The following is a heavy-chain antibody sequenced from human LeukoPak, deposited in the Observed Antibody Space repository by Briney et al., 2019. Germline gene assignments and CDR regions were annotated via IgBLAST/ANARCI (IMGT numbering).Heavy chain of an antibody. CDR3: ARLYCTNGVCYSYYYYYMDV. D-gene: IGHD2-8*01. CDR1: GFTFSSYS. V-gene: IGHV3-21*01. Sequence: GGSLRLSCAASGFTFSSYSMNWVRQAPGKGLEWASSISSSSSYIYYADSVKGRFTISRDNAKNSLYLQMNSLRAEDTAVYYCARLYCTNGVCYSYYYYYMDVWGKGTTVTVSS. CDR2: ISSSSSYI. J-gene: IGHJ6*03.